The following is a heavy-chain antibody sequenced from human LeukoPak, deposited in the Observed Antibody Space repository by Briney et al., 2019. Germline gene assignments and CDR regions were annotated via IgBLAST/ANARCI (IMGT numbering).Heavy chain of an antibody. Sequence: SETLSLTCTVSGYYISSGYYWGWIRQPPGKGLEWIGSIYHSGSTYYNPSLKSRVTISVDTSKNQFSLKLSSVTAADTAVYYCARASGYVLDYWGQGTLVTVSS. CDR3: ARASGYVLDY. J-gene: IGHJ4*02. D-gene: IGHD5-12*01. CDR2: IYHSGST. CDR1: GYYISSGYY. V-gene: IGHV4-38-2*02.